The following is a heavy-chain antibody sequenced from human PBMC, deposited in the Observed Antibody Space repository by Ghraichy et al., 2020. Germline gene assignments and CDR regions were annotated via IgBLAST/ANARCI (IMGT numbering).Heavy chain of an antibody. CDR2: IIPIFGTA. V-gene: IGHV1-69*13. D-gene: IGHD4-23*01. CDR1: GGTFSSYA. Sequence: SVKVSCKVSGGTFSSYATSWVRQAPGQGLEWMGGIIPIFGTANYAQKFQGRVTITADESTSTAYMELSSLRSEDTAVYYCARTTVVTPATFDYWGQGTLVTVSS. J-gene: IGHJ4*02. CDR3: ARTTVVTPATFDY.